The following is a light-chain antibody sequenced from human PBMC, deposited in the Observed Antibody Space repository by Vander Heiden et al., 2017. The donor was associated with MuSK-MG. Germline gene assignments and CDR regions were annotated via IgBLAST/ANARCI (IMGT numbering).Light chain of an antibody. Sequence: DIQITQPPSSLSASVGDRVTITCRANESISNYLSWYQQKPGKAPKLLISAASSLQSGVPSRFSGSGSGTDFTLSISSLQPEDFATYFCQQGDTIPYTFGQGTKLERK. J-gene: IGKJ2*01. CDR2: AAS. CDR1: ESISNY. CDR3: QQGDTIPYT. V-gene: IGKV1-39*01.